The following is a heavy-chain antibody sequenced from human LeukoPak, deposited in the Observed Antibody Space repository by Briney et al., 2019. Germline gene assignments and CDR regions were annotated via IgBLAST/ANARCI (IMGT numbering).Heavy chain of an antibody. V-gene: IGHV4-39*01. CDR2: IYYSGST. Sequence: SETLSLTCTVSGGSISSSSYYWGWIRQPPGKGLEWIGSIYYSGSTYYNPSLKSRITISVDTSKNQISLKVGSVAAADTAVYYCARAYDVLTGYSIWGQGTLVTVSS. CDR1: GGSISSSSYY. J-gene: IGHJ4*02. CDR3: ARAYDVLTGYSI. D-gene: IGHD3-9*01.